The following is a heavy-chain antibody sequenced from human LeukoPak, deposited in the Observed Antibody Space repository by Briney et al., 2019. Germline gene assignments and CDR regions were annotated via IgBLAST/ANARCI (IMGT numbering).Heavy chain of an antibody. CDR2: IIPILGIA. CDR1: GGTFSSYT. CDR3: AREGPLVGATYYFDY. V-gene: IGHV1-69*04. Sequence: ASVKVSCKASGGTFSSYTISWVRQAPGQGLEWMGRIIPILGIANYAQKFQSRVTITADKSTSTAYMELSSLRSEDTAVYYCAREGPLVGATYYFDYWGQGTLVTVSS. J-gene: IGHJ4*02. D-gene: IGHD1-26*01.